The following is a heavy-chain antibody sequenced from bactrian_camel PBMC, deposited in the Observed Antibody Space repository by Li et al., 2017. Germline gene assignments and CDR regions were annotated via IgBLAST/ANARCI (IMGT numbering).Heavy chain of an antibody. J-gene: IGHJ4*01. V-gene: IGHV3S53*01. CDR1: GNGGGSGY. CDR3: AADEIKWPDACPYEYPY. CDR2: FDRGGST. Sequence: LVESGGGSVQVGGSLTLSCAVSGNGGGSGYWCTGWFRQAPGKEREAVASFDRGGSTSYADSAKGRFTIFKDNAKNTLYLQMNSLKPEDSAMYYCAADEIKWPDACPYEYPYWGQGTQVTVS. D-gene: IGHD2*01.